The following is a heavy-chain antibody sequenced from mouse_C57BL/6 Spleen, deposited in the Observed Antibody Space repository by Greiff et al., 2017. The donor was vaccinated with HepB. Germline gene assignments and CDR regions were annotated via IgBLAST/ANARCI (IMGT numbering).Heavy chain of an antibody. D-gene: IGHD1-1*01. V-gene: IGHV1-81*01. CDR1: GYTFTSYG. CDR3: TRGDYSSSYGYAMDY. CDR2: IYPRSGNT. J-gene: IGHJ4*01. Sequence: QVQLQQSGAELVRPGASVKLSCKASGYTFTSYGISWVKQRPGQGLEWIGEIYPRSGNTYYNEKFKGKATLTADKSSSTAYMELRSLTYEDSAVDCCTRGDYSSSYGYAMDYWGQGTSVTVAS.